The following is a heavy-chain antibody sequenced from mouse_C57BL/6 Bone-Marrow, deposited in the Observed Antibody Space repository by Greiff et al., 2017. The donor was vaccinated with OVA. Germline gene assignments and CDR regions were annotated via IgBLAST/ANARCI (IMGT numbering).Heavy chain of an antibody. V-gene: IGHV5-9-1*02. D-gene: IGHD4-1*01. Sequence: EVKVVESGEGLVKPGGSLKLSCAASGFTFSSYAMSWVRQTPEKRLEWVAYISSGGDYIYYADTVKGRFTISRDNARNTLYLQMSSLKSEDTAMYYCTRSELGPPWFAYWGQGTLVTVSA. J-gene: IGHJ3*01. CDR1: GFTFSSYA. CDR2: ISSGGDYI. CDR3: TRSELGPPWFAY.